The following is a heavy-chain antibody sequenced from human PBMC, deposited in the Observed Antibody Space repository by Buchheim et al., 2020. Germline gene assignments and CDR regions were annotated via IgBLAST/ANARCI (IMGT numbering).Heavy chain of an antibody. CDR3: AREPRGTGGKDY. V-gene: IGHV1-46*01. J-gene: IGHJ4*02. Sequence: QVQLVQSGAEVKKPGASVKISCKASGYTFTTYYTHWVRRAPGQGLEWMGLITPSGDRPSYAQKFQGRVIITMDPSTNTVFLELSSLGSEDTALYYCAREPRGTGGKDYWGQGTL. CDR2: ITPSGDRP. D-gene: IGHD1/OR15-1a*01. CDR1: GYTFTTYY.